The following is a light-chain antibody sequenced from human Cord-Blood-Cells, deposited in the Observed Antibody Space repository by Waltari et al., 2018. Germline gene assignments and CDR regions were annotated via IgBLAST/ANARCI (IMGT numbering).Light chain of an antibody. V-gene: IGKV1-39*01. CDR2: AAS. CDR3: QQSYSTPRT. J-gene: IGKJ1*01. Sequence: DIQITQSPSSLSASVGDRVTITYRASQSISSYLNWYQQKPGKAPKLLIYAASSLQSGVPSRFSGSGSGTDFTLTISSLQPEDFATYYCQQSYSTPRTFGQGTKVEIK. CDR1: QSISSY.